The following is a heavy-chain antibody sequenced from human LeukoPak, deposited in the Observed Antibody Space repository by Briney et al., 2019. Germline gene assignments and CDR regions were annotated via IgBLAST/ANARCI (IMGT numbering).Heavy chain of an antibody. J-gene: IGHJ4*02. CDR2: INPNSGGT. V-gene: IGHV1-2*02. Sequence: ASVKVSCKASGYTFTGYFMHWVRQAPGQVLDWMGWINPNSGGTNYAQKFQGSVTMTRDTSISTAYMELSRLRSEDTAVYYCARRGSSVGGSYYSFDYWGQGTLVTVSS. CDR3: ARRGSSVGGSYYSFDY. CDR1: GYTFTGYF. D-gene: IGHD1-26*01.